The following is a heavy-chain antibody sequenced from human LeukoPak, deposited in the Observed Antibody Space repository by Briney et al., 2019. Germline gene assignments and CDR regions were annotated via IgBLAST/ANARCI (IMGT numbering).Heavy chain of an antibody. V-gene: IGHV4-39*01. CDR1: GGSISSSGYY. CDR2: IYNSGTA. Sequence: SETLSLTCTVSGGSISSSGYYWVWIRQAPGKGLEWIATIYNSGTAYYNPSLKSRVTISVDTSKNQFSLKLSSVTASDTAVYYCARHYDVVTTKLYFYYLDYWGQGTLVTVSS. J-gene: IGHJ4*02. CDR3: ARHYDVVTTKLYFYYLDY. D-gene: IGHD1-1*01.